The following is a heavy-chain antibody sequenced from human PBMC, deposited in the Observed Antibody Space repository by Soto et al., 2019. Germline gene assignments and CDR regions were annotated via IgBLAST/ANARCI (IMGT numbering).Heavy chain of an antibody. V-gene: IGHV1-69*06. J-gene: IGHJ6*02. CDR3: ARGTMAAYYYYGMDV. Sequence: SVKVSCKASVGTFSSYAISWVRQAPGQGLEWMGGIIPIFGTANYAQKFQGRVTITADKSTSTAYMELSSLRSEDTAVYYCARGTMAAYYYYGMDVWGQGATVTVSS. D-gene: IGHD3-10*01. CDR2: IIPIFGTA. CDR1: VGTFSSYA.